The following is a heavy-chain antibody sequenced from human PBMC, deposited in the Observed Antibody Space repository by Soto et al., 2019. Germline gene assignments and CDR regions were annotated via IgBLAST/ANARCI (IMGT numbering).Heavy chain of an antibody. CDR1: GYTFTNYG. CDR2: ISTYNGDR. D-gene: IGHD1-26*01. CDR3: ARSRAGGTWEQYPSFYFDY. Sequence: QVLLVQSGAEVKKPGASVKVACKASGYTFTNYGISWVRQAPGQGLEWLGWISTYNGDRKFAQKVQGRVTMTTDTSTTTAYMELRSLRSNDTAVYYCARSRAGGTWEQYPSFYFDYWGQGSLVTVSS. J-gene: IGHJ4*02. V-gene: IGHV1-18*01.